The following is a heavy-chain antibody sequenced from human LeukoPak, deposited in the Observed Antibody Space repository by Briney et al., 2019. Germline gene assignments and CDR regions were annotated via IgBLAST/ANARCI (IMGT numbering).Heavy chain of an antibody. Sequence: GGSLRLSCAASGFTFSSYGIHWVRQAPGKGLEWVAFIRYDGSIKYYADSVKGRFTISRDNSKDTLYLQMNGLRAEDTAVYYCAKGIDYGDYMDVWGKGTTVTVSS. V-gene: IGHV3-30*02. CDR2: IRYDGSIK. CDR3: AKGIDYGDYMDV. D-gene: IGHD4-17*01. J-gene: IGHJ6*03. CDR1: GFTFSSYG.